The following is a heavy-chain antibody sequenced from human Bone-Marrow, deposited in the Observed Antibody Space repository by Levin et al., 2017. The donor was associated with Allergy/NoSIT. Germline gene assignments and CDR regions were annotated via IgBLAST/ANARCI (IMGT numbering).Heavy chain of an antibody. J-gene: IGHJ4*02. V-gene: IGHV3-30*18. CDR1: GFTFSSYG. D-gene: IGHD3-22*01. CDR3: AKVGARSAYYDSSGYFDY. Sequence: PGGSLRLSCAASGFTFSSYGMHWVRQAPGKGLEWVAVISYDGSNKYYADSVKGRFTISRDNSKNTLYLQMNSLRAEDTAVYYCAKVGARSAYYDSSGYFDYGGQGTWSPSPQ. CDR2: ISYDGSNK.